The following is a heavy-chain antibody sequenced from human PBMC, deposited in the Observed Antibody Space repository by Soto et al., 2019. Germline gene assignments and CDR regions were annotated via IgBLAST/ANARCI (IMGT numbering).Heavy chain of an antibody. J-gene: IGHJ3*02. D-gene: IGHD3-3*01. CDR3: ARLGAPAVFDI. CDR1: GFTFGSYW. Sequence: EVQLVESGGDLVQPGGSLRLSCAASGFTFGSYWMHWVRQAPGKGLVWVSRISGDGGITNYADSVKGRFTISRDNAKNTLYLQMKSLRAEETAVYYCARLGAPAVFDIWGQGTMVTVSS. V-gene: IGHV3-74*01. CDR2: ISGDGGIT.